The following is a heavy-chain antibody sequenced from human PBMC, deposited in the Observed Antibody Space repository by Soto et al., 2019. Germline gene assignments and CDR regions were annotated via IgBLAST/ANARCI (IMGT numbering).Heavy chain of an antibody. CDR2: ISGSGGST. Sequence: EVQLLESGGGLVQPGGSLRLSCAATGVTFSSYAMSWVRQAPGKGLEWVSAISGSGGSTYYADSVKGRFTISRDNSKNTLYLQMNSLGAEDTAVYYCAKSQGPQGELPPFDACDHGGKGTMVTVYS. V-gene: IGHV3-23*01. D-gene: IGHD1-26*01. J-gene: IGHJ3*01. CDR1: GVTFSSYA. CDR3: AKSQGPQGELPPFDACDH.